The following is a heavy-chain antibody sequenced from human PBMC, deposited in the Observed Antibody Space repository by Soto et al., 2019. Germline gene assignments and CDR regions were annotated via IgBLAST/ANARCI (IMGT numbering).Heavy chain of an antibody. D-gene: IGHD6-19*01. CDR2: ISYDGSNK. CDR1: GFTFSSYG. CDR3: AKEDGSGWYSYDY. Sequence: QVQLVESGGGVVQPGRSLRRSCAASGFTFSSYGMHWVRQAPGKGLEWVAVISYDGSNKYYADSVKGRFTISRDNSKNTLYLQMNSLRAEDTAVYYCAKEDGSGWYSYDYWGQGTLVTVSS. J-gene: IGHJ4*02. V-gene: IGHV3-30*18.